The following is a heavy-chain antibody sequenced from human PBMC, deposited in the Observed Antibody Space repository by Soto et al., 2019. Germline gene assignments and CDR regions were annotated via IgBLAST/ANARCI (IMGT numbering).Heavy chain of an antibody. CDR2: ISWDGGSA. CDR3: TKAGRTGLSPFDS. CDR1: GVACDDYT. D-gene: IGHD2-8*02. Sequence: GGSLKLSCAASGVACDDYTMHWVRQPPGKGLEWVSLISWDGGSAYYADSVKGRFTISRDNSKNSLSLQMNSLRTEDTALYYCTKAGRTGLSPFDSWGQGTLVTVSS. J-gene: IGHJ4*02. V-gene: IGHV3-43*01.